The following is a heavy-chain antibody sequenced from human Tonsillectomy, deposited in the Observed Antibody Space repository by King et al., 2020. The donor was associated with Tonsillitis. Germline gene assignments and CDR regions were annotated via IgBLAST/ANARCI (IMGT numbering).Heavy chain of an antibody. Sequence: QLVQSGGGLVKPGGSLRLSCAASRFTFSDYYMSWIRQAPGKGLGWVSYIISSGNNIYYADSGQGRFTISRDNAKNSLYLQRNRLRAQDTAGDYCALVQFLDYWGQGTLVTVSS. J-gene: IGHJ4*02. CDR2: IISSGNNI. V-gene: IGHV3-11*01. CDR1: RFTFSDYY. CDR3: ALVQFLDY. D-gene: IGHD2-2*01.